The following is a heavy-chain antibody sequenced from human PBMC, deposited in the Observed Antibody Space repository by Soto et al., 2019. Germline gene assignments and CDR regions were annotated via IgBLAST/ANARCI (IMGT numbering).Heavy chain of an antibody. V-gene: IGHV1-3*05. Sequence: QVQLVQSGAEEKKPGASVKVSCKASGYTFTSYAMHWVRQAPGQRLEWMVWINPGNGNTKYSQKFQGRVTITRDTSASTAYMELSSLRSEDTAVYYCARDRGLTIDYWGQGTLVTVSS. CDR2: INPGNGNT. J-gene: IGHJ4*02. CDR1: GYTFTSYA. CDR3: ARDRGLTIDY. D-gene: IGHD3-10*01.